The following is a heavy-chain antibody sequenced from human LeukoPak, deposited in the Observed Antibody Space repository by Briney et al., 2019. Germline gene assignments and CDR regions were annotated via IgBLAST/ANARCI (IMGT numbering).Heavy chain of an antibody. CDR1: GGSTSYYY. V-gene: IGHV4-59*01. Sequence: SETLSLTCTVSGGSTSYYYWSWIRQPPGKGLEWIGYIYYSGSTTYNPSLKSRVTISVDTSKNQFSLKLSSVTAADTAVYYCARAVEGGYSSSSWGYYYYMDVWGKGTTVTVSS. D-gene: IGHD6-6*01. CDR3: ARAVEGGYSSSSWGYYYYMDV. J-gene: IGHJ6*03. CDR2: IYYSGST.